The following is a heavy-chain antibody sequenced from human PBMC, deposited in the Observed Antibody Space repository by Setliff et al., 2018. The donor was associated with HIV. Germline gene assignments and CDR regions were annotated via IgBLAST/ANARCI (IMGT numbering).Heavy chain of an antibody. D-gene: IGHD2-8*01. CDR3: ARVFPPIRGAPFGVPPGVFDI. J-gene: IGHJ3*02. CDR1: GGSMSPYY. V-gene: IGHV4-4*07. Sequence: LSLTCSVSGGSMSPYYWSWIRQPSGKGLEWIGRLYPSGSTIYNPSLRSRVTLSVDTSKNQFSLKLSSVTAAETAVYYCARVFPPIRGAPFGVPPGVFDIWGQGSMVTVSS. CDR2: LYPSGST.